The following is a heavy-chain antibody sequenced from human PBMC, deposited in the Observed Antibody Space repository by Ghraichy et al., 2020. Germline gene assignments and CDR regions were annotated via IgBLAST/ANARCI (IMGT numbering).Heavy chain of an antibody. D-gene: IGHD3-9*01. CDR1: GFTFSSYA. CDR3: AKDPTLDYDILTGYPDY. CDR2: ISGSGGST. V-gene: IGHV3-23*01. J-gene: IGHJ4*02. Sequence: GSLNISCAASGFTFSSYAMSWVRQAPGKGLEWVSAISGSGGSTYYADSVKGRFTISRDNSKNTLYLQMNSLRAEDTAVYYCAKDPTLDYDILTGYPDYWGQGTLVTVSS.